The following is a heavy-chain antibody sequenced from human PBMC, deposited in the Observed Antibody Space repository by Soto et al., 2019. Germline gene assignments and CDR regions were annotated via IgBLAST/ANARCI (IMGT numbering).Heavy chain of an antibody. V-gene: IGHV3-30*18. CDR3: AKSVYNWNDGFFDN. CDR2: ISYDGINK. D-gene: IGHD1-1*01. CDR1: GFTFSDYG. J-gene: IGHJ4*02. Sequence: GGSLRLSCAASGFTFSDYGMHWVRQAPGKGLEWVSVISYDGINKYYADTVKGRFTISRDNSKNTLFLQMNSLRAEDLAVYYCAKSVYNWNDGFFDNWGQGTLVTVSS.